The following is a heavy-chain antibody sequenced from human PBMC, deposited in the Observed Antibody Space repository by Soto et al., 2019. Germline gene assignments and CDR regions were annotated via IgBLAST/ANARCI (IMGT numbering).Heavy chain of an antibody. CDR3: ARSPRSSPYFHH. CDR2: IYPGDHET. D-gene: IGHD6-13*01. Sequence: PGECLKVSCHCSGYTFSNFWVGWARQLPGQGLEWMGIIYPGDHETRYSPSFHGKVTISAEKSINTAYLQWNSLEASDSAFYFCARSPRSSPYFHHWGPGALHPVSS. V-gene: IGHV5-51*01. J-gene: IGHJ4*02. CDR1: GYTFSNFW.